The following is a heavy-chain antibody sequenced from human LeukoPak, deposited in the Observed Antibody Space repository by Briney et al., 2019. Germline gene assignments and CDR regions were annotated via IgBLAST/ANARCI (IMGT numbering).Heavy chain of an antibody. CDR2: ISWNSGSI. Sequence: GGSLRLSCAASGSTFDDYAMHWVRQAPGKGLEWVSGISWNSGSIGYADSVKGRFTISRDNAKNSLYLQMNSLRAEDTALYYCAKDSGGLGAKNAFDIWGQGTMVTVSS. J-gene: IGHJ3*02. CDR3: AKDSGGLGAKNAFDI. V-gene: IGHV3-9*01. CDR1: GSTFDDYA. D-gene: IGHD3-16*01.